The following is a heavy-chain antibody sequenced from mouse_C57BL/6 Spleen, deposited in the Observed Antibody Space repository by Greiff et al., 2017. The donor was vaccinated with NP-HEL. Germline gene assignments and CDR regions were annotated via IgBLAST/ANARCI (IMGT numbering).Heavy chain of an antibody. D-gene: IGHD1-1*01. Sequence: QVQLKESGAELVKPGASVKMSCKASGYTFTTYPIEWMKQNHGKSLEWIGNFHPYNDDTKYNEKFKGKATLTVEKSSSTVYLELSRLTSDDSAVYYCARRGYYGSSQWYFDVWGTGTTVTVSS. V-gene: IGHV1-47*01. J-gene: IGHJ1*03. CDR3: ARRGYYGSSQWYFDV. CDR1: GYTFTTYP. CDR2: FHPYNDDT.